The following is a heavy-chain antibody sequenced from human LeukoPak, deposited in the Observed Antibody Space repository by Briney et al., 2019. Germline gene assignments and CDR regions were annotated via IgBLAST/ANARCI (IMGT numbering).Heavy chain of an antibody. CDR3: ARGTNDFWSGYSRTFDP. D-gene: IGHD3-3*01. CDR1: GGSFSGYY. CDR2: INHSGST. J-gene: IGHJ5*02. V-gene: IGHV4-34*01. Sequence: SETLSLTCAVYGGSFSGYYWSWIRQPPGKGLEWIGEINHSGSTNYNPSLKSRVTISVDTSKNQFSLKLSSVTAADTAVYYCARGTNDFWSGYSRTFDPWGQGTLVTVSS.